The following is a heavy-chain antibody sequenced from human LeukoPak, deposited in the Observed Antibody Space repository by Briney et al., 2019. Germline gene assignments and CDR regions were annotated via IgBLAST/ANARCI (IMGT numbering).Heavy chain of an antibody. CDR3: ATTDGYCSGGSCYSSVYYYYYYMDV. CDR2: ISAYNGNT. D-gene: IGHD2-15*01. V-gene: IGHV1-18*01. CDR1: GYTFTSYG. Sequence: GASVKVSCKASGYTFTSYGISWVRQAPGQGGEGMGWISAYNGNTNYAQQLPARVTITTHTSTSTASLQLRSLRSDDTAVYYCATTDGYCSGGSCYSSVYYYYYYMDVWGKGTTVTVSS. J-gene: IGHJ6*03.